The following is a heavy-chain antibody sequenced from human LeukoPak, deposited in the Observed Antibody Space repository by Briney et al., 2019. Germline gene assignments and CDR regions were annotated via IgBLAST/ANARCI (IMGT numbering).Heavy chain of an antibody. CDR1: GFTFSNST. V-gene: IGHV3-23*01. D-gene: IGHD2-2*01. CDR3: AKEVVPTAKAFDP. J-gene: IGHJ5*02. CDR2: ISGPGVHT. Sequence: GGSLRLSCSASGFTFSNSTVYWVRQTPGKGLEWVSSISGPGVHTYYADSVKGRFTISRDNSKNTLYLQMNGLRAEDTAVYYCAKEVVPTAKAFDPWGQGTLVTVSS.